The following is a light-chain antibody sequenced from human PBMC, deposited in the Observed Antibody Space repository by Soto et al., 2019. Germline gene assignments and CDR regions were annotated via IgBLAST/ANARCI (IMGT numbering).Light chain of an antibody. V-gene: IGKV3-20*01. CDR3: QQYVTSPWS. CDR1: QSVSSSY. Sequence: EIVLTQSPGTLSLSPGERATLSCRASQSVSSSYLAWYQQQPGQAPRLLISGASSRATGIPDRISGSGSGTDFPLTISRLEPEDFAVYYCQQYVTSPWSFGQGTKVEIK. J-gene: IGKJ1*01. CDR2: GAS.